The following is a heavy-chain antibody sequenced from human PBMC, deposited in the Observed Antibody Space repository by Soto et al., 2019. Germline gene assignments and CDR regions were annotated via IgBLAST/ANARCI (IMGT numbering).Heavy chain of an antibody. CDR3: ARSDWFAP. J-gene: IGHJ5*02. CDR2: IKSDGSVT. CDR1: ESTINGYC. Sequence: GGSLGLSCAASESTINGYCMSWVRQVPGKGLVWVSRIKSDGSVTSYADSVKGRFTISRDNAKNTLYLQMNSLRAEDTAVYYCARSDWFAPWGQGTLVTVS. V-gene: IGHV3-74*01.